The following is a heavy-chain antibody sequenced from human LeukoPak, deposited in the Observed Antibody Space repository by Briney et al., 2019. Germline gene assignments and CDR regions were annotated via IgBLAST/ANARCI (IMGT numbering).Heavy chain of an antibody. CDR2: FTTNGYI. D-gene: IGHD2/OR15-2a*01. V-gene: IGHV3-21*01. CDR1: GFTFSSYS. Sequence: GGSLRLSCAASGFTFSSYSMNWVRQAPGKGLEWISSFTTNGYIYYADSVKGRFTISRDNAKNSLYLQMNSPRAEDTAVYYCAGAFPLIDYWGQGTLVTVSS. CDR3: AGAFPLIDY. J-gene: IGHJ4*02.